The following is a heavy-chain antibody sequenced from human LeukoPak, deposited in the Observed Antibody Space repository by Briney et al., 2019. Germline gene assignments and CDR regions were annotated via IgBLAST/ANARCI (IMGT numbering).Heavy chain of an antibody. CDR3: ARVVDTAIPYFDS. D-gene: IGHD5-18*01. J-gene: IGHJ4*02. V-gene: IGHV1-2*02. CDR1: GYSFTGYY. CDR2: INPHSGDT. Sequence: ASVKVSCKASGYSFTGYYIHWVRQAPGQGLEWMGWINPHSGDTSYAQKFQGRVTITADESTTTAYMELRSLRSEDTAVFYCARVVDTAIPYFDSWGQGTLVTVSS.